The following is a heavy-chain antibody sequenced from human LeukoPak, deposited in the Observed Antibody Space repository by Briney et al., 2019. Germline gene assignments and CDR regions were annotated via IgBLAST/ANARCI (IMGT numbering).Heavy chain of an antibody. CDR3: ARSARPSRYYYMDV. CDR2: INHSGST. D-gene: IGHD6-6*01. V-gene: IGHV4-34*01. Sequence: PSETLSLTCAVYGGSFSGYYWSWIRQPPGKGLEWIGEINHSGSTNYNPSLKSRVTISVDTSKNQFSLKLSSVTAADTAVYYCARSARPSRYYYMDVWGKGTTDTVSS. J-gene: IGHJ6*03. CDR1: GGSFSGYY.